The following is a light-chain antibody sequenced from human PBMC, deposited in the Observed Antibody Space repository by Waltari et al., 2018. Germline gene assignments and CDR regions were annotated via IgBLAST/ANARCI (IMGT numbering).Light chain of an antibody. CDR1: LSSSRF. V-gene: IGKV1-39*01. CDR2: GAT. Sequence: DIQMTQSPSSLAASVGDRVSITCRTSLSSSRFVNWYQQKPGKAPKLLIHGATSLQSGVPSRFSGSGSGTEFTLTITSLQREDLGTYCCQQSYSPPPTFGQGTKVE. CDR3: QQSYSPPPT. J-gene: IGKJ1*01.